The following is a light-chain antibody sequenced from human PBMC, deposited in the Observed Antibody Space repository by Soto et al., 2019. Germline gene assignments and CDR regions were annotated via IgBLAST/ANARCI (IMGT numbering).Light chain of an antibody. CDR3: QQYSDWPPLT. CDR1: QSVSSS. J-gene: IGKJ4*01. V-gene: IGKV3-15*01. Sequence: EVVLTQSPATLSVSPGERATLSCRASQSVSSSLAWYQHKPGQAPRLLIHGASTRATGVPDRFSGSGSGTEFDLIISGLQSEDCAVYYCQQYSDWPPLTFGGGTKVEIK. CDR2: GAS.